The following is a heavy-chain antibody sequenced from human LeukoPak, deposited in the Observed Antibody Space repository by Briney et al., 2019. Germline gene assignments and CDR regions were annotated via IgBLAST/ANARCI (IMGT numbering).Heavy chain of an antibody. J-gene: IGHJ4*02. Sequence: GGSLRLSCTASGFIFTNYVMSWVRQAPGKGLEWVSTITGSGSGGNTYYADSVRGRFTISRDNSENTLYLQMNSLRAEDTAVYYCAKGSIETRDFDYWRQGTLVTVSS. V-gene: IGHV3-23*01. CDR3: AKGSIETRDFDY. CDR2: ITGSGSGGNT. D-gene: IGHD3-10*01. CDR1: GFIFTNYV.